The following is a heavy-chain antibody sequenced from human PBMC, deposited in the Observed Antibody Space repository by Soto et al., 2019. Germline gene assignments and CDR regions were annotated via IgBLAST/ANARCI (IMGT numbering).Heavy chain of an antibody. V-gene: IGHV4-39*01. D-gene: IGHD2-15*01. CDR1: GDSFSSSRFS. Sequence: QLQLQESGPGLVKPSEPLSLTCTVSGDSFSSSRFSWAWLRQPPGQGLAWLGTLYYSGSTYSTPSLKSRVTISVDKSKNQASPQLSTGTAADTAVYYCARRAGHCSGGSCYAFDYWGQGTLVTGAS. J-gene: IGHJ4*02. CDR2: LYYSGST. CDR3: ARRAGHCSGGSCYAFDY.